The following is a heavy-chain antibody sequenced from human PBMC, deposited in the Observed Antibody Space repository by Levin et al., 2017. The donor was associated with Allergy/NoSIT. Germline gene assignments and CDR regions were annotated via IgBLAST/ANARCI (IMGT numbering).Heavy chain of an antibody. V-gene: IGHV3-74*01. CDR1: GFTFSSYW. CDR3: ATGDSSGWYSGGVDY. Sequence: QAGGSLRLSCAASGFTFSSYWMHWVRQAPGKGLVWVSRINSDGSSTSYADSVKGRFTISRDNAKNTLYLQMNSLRAEDTAVYYCATGDSSGWYSGGVDYWGQGILVTVSS. D-gene: IGHD6-19*01. J-gene: IGHJ4*02. CDR2: INSDGSST.